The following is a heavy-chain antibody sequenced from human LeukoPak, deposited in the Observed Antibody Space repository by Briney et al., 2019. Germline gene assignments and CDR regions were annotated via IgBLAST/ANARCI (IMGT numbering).Heavy chain of an antibody. D-gene: IGHD5-18*01. CDR2: INIDGSTT. J-gene: IGHJ4*02. Sequence: GVSLRLSCVASGFTFTSYWMHWVRQAPGKGLVWVSRINIDGSTTNYADSVKGRFTISRDNAKNTLYLQMNSLRAEDTAVYCCASPIEEGYSYSPGFDYWGQGTLVTVSS. CDR3: ASPIEEGYSYSPGFDY. V-gene: IGHV3-74*01. CDR1: GFTFTSYW.